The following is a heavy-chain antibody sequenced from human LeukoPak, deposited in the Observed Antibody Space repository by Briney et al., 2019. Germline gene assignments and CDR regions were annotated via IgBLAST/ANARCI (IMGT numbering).Heavy chain of an antibody. CDR1: GFTFSSYA. Sequence: GGSLRLSCAASGFTFSSYAMSWVRQAPGKGLEWVSAISGSGGSTYYTDSVKGRFTISRDNSKNTLYLQMNSLRAEDTAVYYCAKDRGIIAARPNYFDYWGQGTLVTVSS. J-gene: IGHJ4*02. CDR3: AKDRGIIAARPNYFDY. D-gene: IGHD6-6*01. V-gene: IGHV3-23*01. CDR2: ISGSGGST.